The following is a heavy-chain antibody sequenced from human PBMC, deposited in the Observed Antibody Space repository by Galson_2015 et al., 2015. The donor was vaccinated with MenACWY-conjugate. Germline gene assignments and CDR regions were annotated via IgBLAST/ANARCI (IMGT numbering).Heavy chain of an antibody. Sequence: SLRLSCAASGFTVSSNYMSWVRQAPGKGLEWVSVIYSGGSTYYADSVKGRFTISRHNSKNTLYLQMNSLRAEDTAVYYCASTVGATLHYWYFDLWGRGTLVTVSS. V-gene: IGHV3-53*04. D-gene: IGHD1-26*01. CDR2: IYSGGST. CDR1: GFTVSSNY. J-gene: IGHJ2*01. CDR3: ASTVGATLHYWYFDL.